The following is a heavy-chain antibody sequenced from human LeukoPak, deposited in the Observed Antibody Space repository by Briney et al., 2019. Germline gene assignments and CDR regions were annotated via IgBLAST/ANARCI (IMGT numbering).Heavy chain of an antibody. Sequence: ARRAPGLGKVRVSSMRFDGGDTAYADSAKGRFTISRDNAKNTMFLQMNNLRAEDTAVYYCAKEIDGFDVWGQGTLVTVSS. V-gene: IGHV3-74*01. CDR3: AKEIDGFDV. J-gene: IGHJ3*01. CDR2: MRFDGGDT.